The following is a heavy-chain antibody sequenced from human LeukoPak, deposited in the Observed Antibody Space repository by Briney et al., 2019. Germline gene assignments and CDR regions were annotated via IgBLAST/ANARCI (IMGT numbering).Heavy chain of an antibody. V-gene: IGHV3-23*01. CDR1: GFTFRDYA. J-gene: IGHJ4*02. CDR3: AKSHYRSGGAGLDY. Sequence: PGGSLRLSCAASGFTFRDYAMIWVRQAPGKGLEWVSTISGSGDSTYYADSVKGRFTISRDNSKNTVSLHLNSLRAEDTALYYCAKSHYRSGGAGLDYWGQGTLVTVSS. D-gene: IGHD6-25*01. CDR2: ISGSGDST.